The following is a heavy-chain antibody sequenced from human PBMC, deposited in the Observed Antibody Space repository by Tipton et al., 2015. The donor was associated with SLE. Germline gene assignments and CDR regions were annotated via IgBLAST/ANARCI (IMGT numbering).Heavy chain of an antibody. V-gene: IGHV4-4*02. CDR3: SRGPSVVVAATNWFDP. CDR1: GGSISSNNW. J-gene: IGHJ5*02. Sequence: TLSLTCAVSGGSISSNNWWSWVRQPPWKGLEWIGEIYHSGSTNYNPSLKSRVTISVDKSKNQFSLKLTSVTAADTAVYYCSRGPSVVVAATNWFDPWGQGTLVTVSS. D-gene: IGHD2-15*01. CDR2: IYHSGST.